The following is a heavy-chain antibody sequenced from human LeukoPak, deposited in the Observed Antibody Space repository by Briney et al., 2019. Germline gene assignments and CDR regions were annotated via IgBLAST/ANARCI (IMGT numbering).Heavy chain of an antibody. CDR1: GITLSNYG. D-gene: IGHD5-18*01. J-gene: IGHJ4*02. CDR3: AKGFTAMEQN. V-gene: IGHV3-23*01. Sequence: PGGSLRLSCAVSGITLSNYGMSWVRQAPGKGLEWVAGISDSGGRTNYADSVKGRFTISRDNSKNTLYLQMNSLRAEDTAVYYCAKGFTAMEQNWGQGTLVTVSS. CDR2: ISDSGGRT.